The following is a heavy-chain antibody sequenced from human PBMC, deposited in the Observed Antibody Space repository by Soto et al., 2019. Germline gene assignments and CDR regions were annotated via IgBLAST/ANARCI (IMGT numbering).Heavy chain of an antibody. CDR1: GYSFTSYW. D-gene: IGHD6-19*01. Sequence: GESLKISCKGSGYSFTSYWIAWVRQMPGKGLECMGIIYPGDSDTRYSPSFEGQVTISADKSINTAYLQWSSLKSSDSAMYYCARPFDTSGWYDHWGQGTLVTVSS. CDR2: IYPGDSDT. CDR3: ARPFDTSGWYDH. J-gene: IGHJ5*02. V-gene: IGHV5-51*01.